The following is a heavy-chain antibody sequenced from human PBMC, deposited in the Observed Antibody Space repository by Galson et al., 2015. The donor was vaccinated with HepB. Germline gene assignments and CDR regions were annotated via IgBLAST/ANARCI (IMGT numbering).Heavy chain of an antibody. CDR2: ISAYNGNT. Sequence: SVKVSCKASGGTFSSYAISWVRQAPGQGLEWMGWISAYNGNTNYAQKLQGRVTMTTDTSTSTAYMELRSLRSDDTAVYYCARVQGITMVRGFQDYYYYGMDVWGQGTTVTVSS. V-gene: IGHV1-18*01. D-gene: IGHD3-10*01. CDR3: ARVQGITMVRGFQDYYYYGMDV. CDR1: GGTFSSYA. J-gene: IGHJ6*02.